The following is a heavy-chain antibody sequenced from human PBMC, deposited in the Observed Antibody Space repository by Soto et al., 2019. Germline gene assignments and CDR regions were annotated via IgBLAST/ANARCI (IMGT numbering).Heavy chain of an antibody. CDR1: GGSFSGYY. CDR2: INHSGSI. V-gene: IGHV4-34*01. J-gene: IGHJ4*02. Sequence: LSLPCAVHGGSFSGYYWSWIRQPPGKGLEWIGEINHSGSIHYNPSLKSRVTISADTPNNHFSLKLSSVTAADTAVYYCARGSQWLDYWGQGALVTVSS. D-gene: IGHD6-19*01. CDR3: ARGSQWLDY.